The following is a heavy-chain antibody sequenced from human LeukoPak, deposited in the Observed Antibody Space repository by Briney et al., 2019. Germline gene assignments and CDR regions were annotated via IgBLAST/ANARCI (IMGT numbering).Heavy chain of an antibody. CDR2: IIPIFGMA. CDR1: GGTFSSYA. Sequence: SVKVSCKASGGTFSSYAISWVRQAPGQGLEWMGRIIPIFGMANHAQNFQGRVTITADKSTSTAYMELSSLTSEDTAVYFCVRDADIAVAGISSANWFDPWGQGTLVTVSA. D-gene: IGHD6-19*01. J-gene: IGHJ5*02. V-gene: IGHV1-69*04. CDR3: VRDADIAVAGISSANWFDP.